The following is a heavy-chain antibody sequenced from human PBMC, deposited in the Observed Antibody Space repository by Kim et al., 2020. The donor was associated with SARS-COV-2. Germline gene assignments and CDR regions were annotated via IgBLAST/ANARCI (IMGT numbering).Heavy chain of an antibody. J-gene: IGHJ4*01. CDR2: ISSSSNTI. Sequence: GGSLRLSCAASGFTFSTYTMKWVRQAPGKGLEWVSYISSSSNTIKYADSVKGRFTSSRDNAKNSLYLQMNSLRDEDTAVYYCVRDRYSGSGSYTWLFDY. CDR3: VRDRYSGSGSYTWLFDY. CDR1: GFTFSTYT. D-gene: IGHD3-10*01. V-gene: IGHV3-48*02.